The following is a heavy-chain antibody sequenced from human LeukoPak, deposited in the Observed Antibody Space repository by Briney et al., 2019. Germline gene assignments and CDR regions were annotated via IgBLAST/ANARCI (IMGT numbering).Heavy chain of an antibody. D-gene: IGHD5-24*01. J-gene: IGHJ3*02. CDR1: GYNFTNYW. CDR3: ARHGVEGYNGAFHI. Sequence: PGESLRIPCKSSGYNFTNYWISWVRQMPGKRLEWMGIIYPGDSDSRYSPSFQGHVSISADKTISTACLEWSRLKASDTAMYYCARHGVEGYNGAFHIWGQGTMVTVSS. CDR2: IYPGDSDS. V-gene: IGHV5-51*01.